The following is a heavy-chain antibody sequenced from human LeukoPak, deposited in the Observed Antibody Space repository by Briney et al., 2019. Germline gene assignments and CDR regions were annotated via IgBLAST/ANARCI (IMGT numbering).Heavy chain of an antibody. CDR3: ARQTGSGSYYNFDY. V-gene: IGHV4-39*01. CDR2: IYYSGST. J-gene: IGHJ4*02. D-gene: IGHD3-10*01. CDR1: GFTFSSYG. Sequence: GSLRLSCAASGFTFSSYGMHWVRQAPGKGLEWIGSIYYSGSTYYNPSLKSRVTISVDTSKNQFSLKLSSVTAADTAVYYCARQTGSGSYYNFDYWGQGTLVTVSS.